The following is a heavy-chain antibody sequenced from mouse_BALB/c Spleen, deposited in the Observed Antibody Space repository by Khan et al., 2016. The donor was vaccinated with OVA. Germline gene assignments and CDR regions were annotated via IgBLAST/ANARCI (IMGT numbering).Heavy chain of an antibody. Sequence: VQLKESGPELVKPGASVKIPCKASGYTFTDYNIDWVKQSHGKSLEWIGDINPNNGYTVYNQKFKGKATLTVDKSSSTAYMELRSLTSEDTAVYYCARGVYGSRGAWFAYWGQGTLVTVSA. CDR1: GYTFTDYN. CDR3: ARGVYGSRGAWFAY. J-gene: IGHJ3*01. D-gene: IGHD1-1*01. V-gene: IGHV1-18*01. CDR2: INPNNGYT.